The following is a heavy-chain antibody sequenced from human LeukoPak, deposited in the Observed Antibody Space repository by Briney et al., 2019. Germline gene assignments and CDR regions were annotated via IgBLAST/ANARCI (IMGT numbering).Heavy chain of an antibody. Sequence: PSETLSLTCTVSGGSISSRHYWGWIRQPPGRGLEWIGSIHYSGSTDYNPSLKSRVTISVDTSKNQFSLRLSSVTAADTAVYYCARHQTGTSNYHYYYMDVWGKGTTVTVSS. V-gene: IGHV4-39*01. J-gene: IGHJ6*03. CDR1: GGSISSRHY. D-gene: IGHD1-7*01. CDR2: IHYSGST. CDR3: ARHQTGTSNYHYYYMDV.